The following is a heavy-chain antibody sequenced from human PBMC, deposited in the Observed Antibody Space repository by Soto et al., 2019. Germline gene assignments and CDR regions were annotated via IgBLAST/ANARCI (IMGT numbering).Heavy chain of an antibody. J-gene: IGHJ4*02. D-gene: IGHD3-3*01. CDR2: IWRSGAT. CDR1: GDSISSDYY. Sequence: SETLSLTCTVYGDSISSDYYWGWIRQPPGKGLEWIGSIWRSGATYYNPSLKSRVTLSIDMSKNHISLSLSSVTAADSAVYFCARTGTYHSFLRADYWGQGAPVTVSS. CDR3: ARTGTYHSFLRADY. V-gene: IGHV4-38-2*02.